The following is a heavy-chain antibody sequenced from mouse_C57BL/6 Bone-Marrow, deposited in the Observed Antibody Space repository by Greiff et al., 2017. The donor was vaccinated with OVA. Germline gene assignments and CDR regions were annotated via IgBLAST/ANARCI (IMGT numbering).Heavy chain of an antibody. J-gene: IGHJ1*03. V-gene: IGHV8-8*01. CDR3: ARIRYYGSFWYFDV. Sequence: QVTLKVCGPGILQPSQTLSLTCSFSGFSLSTFGMGVGWIRQPSGKGLEWLAHIWWDDDKYYNPALKSRLTISKDTSKNRVFLKIAHVDTADTATYYGARIRYYGSFWYFDVWGTGTTVTVSS. D-gene: IGHD1-1*01. CDR1: GFSLSTFGMG. CDR2: IWWDDDK.